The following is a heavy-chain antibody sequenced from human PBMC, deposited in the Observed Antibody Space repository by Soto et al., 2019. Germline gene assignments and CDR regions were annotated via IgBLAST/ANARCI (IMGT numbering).Heavy chain of an antibody. Sequence: PGESLKISCQGSGYSFTSYWIGWVRQMPGKGLEWMGIIYPGDSDTRYSPSFQGQVTISADNSISTAYLQWSSLKASDTAMYYCAGTYYGDYRYYYYGMDVWGQGTTVTVSS. J-gene: IGHJ6*02. CDR3: AGTYYGDYRYYYYGMDV. CDR2: IYPGDSDT. D-gene: IGHD4-17*01. V-gene: IGHV5-51*01. CDR1: GYSFTSYW.